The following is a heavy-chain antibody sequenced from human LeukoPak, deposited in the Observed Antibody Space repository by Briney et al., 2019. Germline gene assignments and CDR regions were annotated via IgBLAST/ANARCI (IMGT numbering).Heavy chain of an antibody. J-gene: IGHJ6*02. Sequence: GGSLRLSCAVSGITFSNYGMSWVRQAPGKGLEWVAGICDSGCSTKYADSVKGRFTISRDNSKNTLYLQMNSLRAEDTAVYYCARVLTNVDTAMVTPELNYYYYYGMDVWGQGTTVTVSS. D-gene: IGHD5-18*01. CDR2: ICDSGCST. CDR3: ARVLTNVDTAMVTPELNYYYYYGMDV. CDR1: GITFSNYG. V-gene: IGHV3-23*01.